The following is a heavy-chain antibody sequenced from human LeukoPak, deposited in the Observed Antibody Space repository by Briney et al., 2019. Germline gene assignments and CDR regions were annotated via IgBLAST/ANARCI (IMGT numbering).Heavy chain of an antibody. Sequence: PGGSLRLSCAASGFTFSDYYMSWIRQAPGKGLEWVSYISSSGSTIYYADSVKGRFTISRDNAKNSLYLQMNSLRAEDTVVYYCASLPTTVTTRNWFDPWGQGTLVTVSS. CDR1: GFTFSDYY. CDR2: ISSSGSTI. V-gene: IGHV3-11*01. J-gene: IGHJ5*02. CDR3: ASLPTTVTTRNWFDP. D-gene: IGHD4-17*01.